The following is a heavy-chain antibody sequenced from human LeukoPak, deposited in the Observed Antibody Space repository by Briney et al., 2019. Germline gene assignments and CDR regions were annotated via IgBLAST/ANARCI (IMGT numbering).Heavy chain of an antibody. V-gene: IGHV6-1*01. CDR1: GDSVSSNSAA. CDR2: TYYRSKWYY. J-gene: IGHJ4*02. D-gene: IGHD4-23*01. CDR3: ARMTTVVTRVYDY. Sequence: SQTLSLTCAISGDSVSSNSAAWNWIMQSPSRGLEWLGRTYYRSKWYYDYAVSVKSRITINPDTAKNQFSLQLNSVTPEDTAVYYCARMTTVVTRVYDYWGQGTLVTVSS.